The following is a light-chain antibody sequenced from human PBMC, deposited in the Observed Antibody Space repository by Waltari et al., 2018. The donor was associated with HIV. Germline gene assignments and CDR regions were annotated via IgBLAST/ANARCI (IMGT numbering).Light chain of an antibody. CDR3: QVWDSSSDHYV. V-gene: IGLV3-21*02. Sequence: SYALTQPPSVSVAPGQTARITCGGNNIGSESGHWYQQKPGQAPVLVVYDDRDRPSGIPERFSGSKSGNTATLTISRVEAGDEADYYCQVWDSSSDHYVFGTGTKVTVL. J-gene: IGLJ1*01. CDR1: NIGSES. CDR2: DDR.